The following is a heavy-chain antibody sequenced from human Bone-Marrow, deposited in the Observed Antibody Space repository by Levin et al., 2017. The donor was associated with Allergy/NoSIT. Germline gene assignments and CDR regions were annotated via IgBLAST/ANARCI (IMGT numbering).Heavy chain of an antibody. V-gene: IGHV5-51*01. CDR1: GYRFTSYW. CDR3: ASAYRPVVRSYFDY. Sequence: GESLKISCKGSGYRFTSYWIGWVRQMPGKGLEWMGIIYPSDSDTRYRPSFQGQVTISADKSISTVYLQWSSLKASDTAMYYCASAYRPVVRSYFDYWGQGTLVTVSS. CDR2: IYPSDSDT. D-gene: IGHD3-22*01. J-gene: IGHJ4*02.